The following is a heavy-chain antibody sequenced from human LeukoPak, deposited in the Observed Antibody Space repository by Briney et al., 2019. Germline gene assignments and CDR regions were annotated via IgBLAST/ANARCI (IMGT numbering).Heavy chain of an antibody. CDR1: GFTFSSYS. CDR2: ISSSSSTI. J-gene: IGHJ5*02. Sequence: GGSLRLSCAASGFTFSSYSMNWVRQAPGKGLEWVSYISSSSSTIYYADSVKGRFTISRDNAKNSLYLQMNSLRAEDTAVYYCARDPNDIVVVPAATIVCWFDPWGQGTLVTVSS. V-gene: IGHV3-48*04. D-gene: IGHD2-2*01. CDR3: ARDPNDIVVVPAATIVCWFDP.